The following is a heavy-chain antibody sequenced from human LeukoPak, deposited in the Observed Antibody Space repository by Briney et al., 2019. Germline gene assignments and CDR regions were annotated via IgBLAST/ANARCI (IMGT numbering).Heavy chain of an antibody. CDR2: IGWNSGSI. V-gene: IGHV3-9*01. Sequence: PGGSLRLSCAASGFTFNDFATHWVRQTPGKGLEWVSGIGWNSGSIGYAESVKGRFTNSRDNGKNALHLEMNSLRAEDTALYYCVKDGAIFGVPITRGGMDVWGQGTTVTVSS. D-gene: IGHD3-3*01. J-gene: IGHJ6*02. CDR1: GFTFNDFA. CDR3: VKDGAIFGVPITRGGMDV.